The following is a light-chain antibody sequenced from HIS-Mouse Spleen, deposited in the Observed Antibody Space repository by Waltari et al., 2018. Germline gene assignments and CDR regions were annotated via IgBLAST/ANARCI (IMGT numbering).Light chain of an antibody. CDR1: SSDVGGYNY. CDR2: DVS. Sequence: QSALTQPASVSGSPGQSITISCTGTSSDVGGYNYVSWYQQHPGTAPKLMIYDVSNRPSGVSDRFSGSKSGTTASLTISGLQAEDEADYYCSSYTSSSTWVFGGGTKLTVL. V-gene: IGLV2-14*03. J-gene: IGLJ3*02. CDR3: SSYTSSSTWV.